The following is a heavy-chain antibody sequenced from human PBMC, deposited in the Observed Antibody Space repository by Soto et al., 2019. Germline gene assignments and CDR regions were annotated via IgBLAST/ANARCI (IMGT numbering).Heavy chain of an antibody. V-gene: IGHV1-69*04. CDR3: AKSATVPAAIAS. D-gene: IGHD2-2*02. CDR2: IIPILGIA. J-gene: IGHJ5*02. CDR1: GDTLVRCG. Sequence: SVEVSWKASGDTLVRCGISWVRQAPRQGLEWMGRIIPILGIANYAQKFQGRVTITRDTSASTAYMELSSLRSEDTAVYSGAKSATVPAAIASWGQGTLVTVSS.